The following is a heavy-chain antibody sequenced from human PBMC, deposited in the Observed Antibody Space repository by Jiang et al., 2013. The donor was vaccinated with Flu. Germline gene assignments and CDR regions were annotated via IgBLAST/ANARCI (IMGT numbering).Heavy chain of an antibody. Sequence: GPGLVKPSETLSLTCTVSGGSISSSSYYWGWIRQPPGKGLEWIGSIYYSGSTYYNPSLKSRVTISVDTSKNQFSLKLSSVTAADTAVYYCARVRSGGSSSRSRAFDIWGQGTMGHRLF. CDR1: GGSISSSSYY. CDR3: ARVRSGGSSSRSRAFDI. CDR2: IYYSGST. V-gene: IGHV4-39*07. J-gene: IGHJ3*02. D-gene: IGHD6-6*01.